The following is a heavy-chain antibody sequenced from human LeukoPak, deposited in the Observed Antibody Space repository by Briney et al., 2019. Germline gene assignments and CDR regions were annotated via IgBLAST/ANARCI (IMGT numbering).Heavy chain of an antibody. CDR3: AKAPRDSSGYFLYCLDY. CDR1: GFTFSSYA. J-gene: IGHJ4*02. CDR2: ISGSGGST. Sequence: GGSLRLSCAASGFTFSSYAMSWVRQAPGEGLEWVSGISGSGGSTYYADSVKGRFTISRDNSKNTLYLQMNSLRAEDTAVYYCAKAPRDSSGYFLYCLDYWGQGTLVTVSS. D-gene: IGHD3-22*01. V-gene: IGHV3-23*01.